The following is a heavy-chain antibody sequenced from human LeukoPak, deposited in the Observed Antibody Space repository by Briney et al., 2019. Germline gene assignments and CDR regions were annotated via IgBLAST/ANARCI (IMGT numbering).Heavy chain of an antibody. Sequence: ASVKVSCKASGYTFTDQYMHWVRQAPGQGLEWMGWINPNSGGTNYAQKFQGRVTMTRDTSIGTAYMELNRLRSDDTAVYYCARGSYDSSDFEYFHHWGQGTLVTVSS. J-gene: IGHJ1*01. D-gene: IGHD3-22*01. CDR1: GYTFTDQY. CDR2: INPNSGGT. V-gene: IGHV1-2*02. CDR3: ARGSYDSSDFEYFHH.